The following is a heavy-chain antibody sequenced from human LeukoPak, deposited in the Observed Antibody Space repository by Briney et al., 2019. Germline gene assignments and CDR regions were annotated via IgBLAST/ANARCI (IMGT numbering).Heavy chain of an antibody. Sequence: PSETLSLTCTVSGGSISSSSYYWGWIRQPPGKGLEWIGEIYHSGSTNYNPSLKSRVTISVDKSKNQFSLKLSSVAAADTAVYYCARNGRDYYDSSGYGDYWYFDLWGRGTLVTVSS. V-gene: IGHV4-39*07. CDR3: ARNGRDYYDSSGYGDYWYFDL. CDR2: IYHSGST. CDR1: GGSISSSSYY. D-gene: IGHD3-22*01. J-gene: IGHJ2*01.